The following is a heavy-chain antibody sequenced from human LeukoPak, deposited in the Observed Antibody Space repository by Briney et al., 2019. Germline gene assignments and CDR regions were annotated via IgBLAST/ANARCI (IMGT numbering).Heavy chain of an antibody. CDR3: ARGGNSWSYYYYGMDV. V-gene: IGHV3-30-3*01. J-gene: IGHJ6*02. CDR1: GFAFSSYA. D-gene: IGHD6-13*01. CDR2: ISYDGSNK. Sequence: VQPGRSLRLSCAASGFAFSSYAMHWVRQAPGKGLEWVAVISYDGSNKYYADSVKGRFTISRDNSKNTLYLQMNSLRAEDTAVYYCARGGNSWSYYYYGMDVWGQGTTVTVSS.